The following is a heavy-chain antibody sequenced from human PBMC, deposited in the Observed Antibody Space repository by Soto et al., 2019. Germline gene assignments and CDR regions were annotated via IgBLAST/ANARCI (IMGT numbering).Heavy chain of an antibody. V-gene: IGHV1-69*12. J-gene: IGHJ4*02. CDR1: GGTFSSYA. Sequence: QVQLVQSGAEVKKPGSSVKVSCKASGGTFSSYAISWVRQAPGQGLEWMGGIIPIFGTADYAQKFQGRVTITAAESTSTGTMELSSLRSEDPAVYYCASPYDSSGYYYRGLDYWGQGTLVTVSS. CDR3: ASPYDSSGYYYRGLDY. D-gene: IGHD3-22*01. CDR2: IIPIFGTA.